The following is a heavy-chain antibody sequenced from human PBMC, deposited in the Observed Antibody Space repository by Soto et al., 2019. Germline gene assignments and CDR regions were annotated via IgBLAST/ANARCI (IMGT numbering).Heavy chain of an antibody. CDR3: AKEMAVAGTIDY. CDR1: GFTFSSYG. D-gene: IGHD6-19*01. J-gene: IGHJ4*02. CDR2: ISYDGSNK. V-gene: IGHV3-30*18. Sequence: QVQLVESGGGVVQPGRSLRLSCAASGFTFSSYGMHLVRQAPGKGLEWVAVISYDGSNKYYADSVKGRFTISRDNSKNTLYLQMNSLRAEDTAVYYCAKEMAVAGTIDYWGQGTLVTVSS.